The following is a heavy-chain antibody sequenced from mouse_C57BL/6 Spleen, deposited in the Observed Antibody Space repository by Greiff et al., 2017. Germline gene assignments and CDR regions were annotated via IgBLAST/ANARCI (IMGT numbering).Heavy chain of an antibody. CDR1: GYTFTSYD. V-gene: IGHV1-85*01. J-gene: IGHJ1*03. CDR2: IYPRDGST. CDR3: ARDGSSYVWYFDV. Sequence: QVQLQQSGPELVKPGASVKLSCKASGYTFTSYDINWVKQRPGQGLEWIGWIYPRDGSTKYNEKFKGKATLTVDTSSSTAYMELHSLTSEDSAVYFCARDGSSYVWYFDVWGTGTTVTVAS. D-gene: IGHD1-1*01.